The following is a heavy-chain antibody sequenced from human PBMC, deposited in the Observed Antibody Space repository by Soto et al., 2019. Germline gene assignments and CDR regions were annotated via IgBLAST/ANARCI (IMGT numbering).Heavy chain of an antibody. CDR1: GGSFSGYY. CDR2: INHSGST. V-gene: IGHV4-34*01. CDR3: ARDKITGLFDY. Sequence: SXTLSLTCAVYGGSFSGYYWTWIRQPPGTGLERIGEINHSGSTNYNPSLKSRVTISVDTSKNQFSLKLTSVTAADTAMYYCARDKITGLFDYWGQGTLVTVSS. J-gene: IGHJ4*02. D-gene: IGHD2-8*02.